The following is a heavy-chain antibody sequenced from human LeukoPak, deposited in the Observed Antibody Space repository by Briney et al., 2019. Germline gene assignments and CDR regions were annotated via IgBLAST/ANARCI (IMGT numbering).Heavy chain of an antibody. CDR2: MNPNSGNT. D-gene: IGHD3-3*01. V-gene: IGHV1-8*03. Sequence: ASVKVSCKASGYTFTSYDINWVRQATGQGLEWMGCMNPNSGNTGYAQKFQGRVTITRNTSISTAYMELSSLRSEDTAVYYCARGNVLRFLDWLFSAFDIWGQGTMVTVSS. J-gene: IGHJ3*02. CDR1: GYTFTSYD. CDR3: ARGNVLRFLDWLFSAFDI.